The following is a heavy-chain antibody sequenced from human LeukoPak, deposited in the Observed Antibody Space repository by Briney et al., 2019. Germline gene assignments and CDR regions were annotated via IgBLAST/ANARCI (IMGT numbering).Heavy chain of an antibody. V-gene: IGHV3-48*03. J-gene: IGHJ4*02. CDR1: GFTFSSYE. CDR3: AKDGEWEPPY. D-gene: IGHD1-26*01. CDR2: ISSSGSTI. Sequence: GGSLRLSCAASGFTFSSYEMNWVRQAPGKGLEWVSYISSSGSTIYYADSVKGRFTISRDNSKNTLYLQMNSLRAEDTAVYYCAKDGEWEPPYWGQGTLVTVSS.